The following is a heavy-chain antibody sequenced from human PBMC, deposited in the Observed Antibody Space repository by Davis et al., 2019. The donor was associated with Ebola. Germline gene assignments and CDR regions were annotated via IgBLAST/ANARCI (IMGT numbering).Heavy chain of an antibody. D-gene: IGHD2-8*02. Sequence: SVKVSCKASGYTFTSYVMHWVRQVPGQRLEWMGWTNGGNGNTRYSQKFQGRVTITRDTSASIAYMELSSLRTEDTAVYYCAREGGALVPGSVLEAFDIWGQGTLVTVSS. CDR3: AREGGALVPGSVLEAFDI. CDR2: TNGGNGNT. CDR1: GYTFTSYV. V-gene: IGHV1-3*01. J-gene: IGHJ3*02.